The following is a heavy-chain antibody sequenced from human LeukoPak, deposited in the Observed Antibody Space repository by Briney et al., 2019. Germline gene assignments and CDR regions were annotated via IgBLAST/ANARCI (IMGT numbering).Heavy chain of an antibody. CDR2: INTNTGNP. CDR1: GYTFTSYA. V-gene: IGHV7-4-1*02. J-gene: IGHJ4*02. D-gene: IGHD6-13*01. CDR3: ARGSDTIAAASAFDY. Sequence: ASVKVSCKASGYTFTSYAMNWVRQAPGQGLEWMGWINTNTGNPTYAQGFTGRFGFSLDTSVSTAYLQISSLKAEDTAVYYCARGSDTIAAASAFDYWGQGSLVTVSS.